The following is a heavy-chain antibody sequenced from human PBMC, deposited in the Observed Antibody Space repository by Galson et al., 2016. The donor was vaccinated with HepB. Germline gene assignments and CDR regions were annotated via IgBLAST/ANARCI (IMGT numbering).Heavy chain of an antibody. V-gene: IGHV3-23*01. CDR1: GFTFKFYA. CDR2: ISGTGFST. Sequence: SLRLSCAGSGFTFKFYALHWVRQAPGKGLEWVSGISGTGFSTYFADSVKGRFTISRDNSNNTVYLQMNSLRAEDTAVYFCAKDRSKIFGYEDAFDIWGQGTMVTVSS. CDR3: AKDRSKIFGYEDAFDI. D-gene: IGHD3-3*01. J-gene: IGHJ3*02.